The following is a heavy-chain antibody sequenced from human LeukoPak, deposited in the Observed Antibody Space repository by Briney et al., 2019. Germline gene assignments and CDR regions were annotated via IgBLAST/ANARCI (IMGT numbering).Heavy chain of an antibody. Sequence: GGSLRLSCADSGFSISSFPFNWVRQAPGKGLVWVSGINSDGGSTRYADSVKGRFIITRDNAKNMLYLQMNSLRAEDTAVYYCASMNGHAFDIWGQGTRVTVSS. V-gene: IGHV3-74*01. CDR3: ASMNGHAFDI. D-gene: IGHD2-8*01. J-gene: IGHJ3*02. CDR1: GFSISSFP. CDR2: INSDGGST.